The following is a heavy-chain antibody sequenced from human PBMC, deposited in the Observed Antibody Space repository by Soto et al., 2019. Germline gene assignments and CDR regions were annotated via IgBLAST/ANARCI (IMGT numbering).Heavy chain of an antibody. CDR2: ISAYNGNT. V-gene: IGHV1-18*01. CDR1: GYTFTSYG. J-gene: IGHJ4*02. Sequence: GPEVEKPGASVKVSCKASGYTFTSYGINWVRQAPGQGLEWMGWISAYNGNTNYAQNFQGRVTMTTDTSTSTAFMELRSLRSDDTAVYYCARGGIFGVVIIYTFDYWGQGTLVTVSS. D-gene: IGHD3-3*01. CDR3: ARGGIFGVVIIYTFDY.